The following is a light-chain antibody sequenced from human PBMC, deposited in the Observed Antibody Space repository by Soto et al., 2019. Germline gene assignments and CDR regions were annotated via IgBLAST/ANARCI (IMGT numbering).Light chain of an antibody. Sequence: DIQMPKSPSSLFASVGDRVSITCRPSQGIRPHLSWYQQKPGKAPKLLIYAASSLQSWVPSRFTGSGSGTDFTLTISSLQPEDFATYYCQQSYTSWWTFGQGTKVEIK. J-gene: IGKJ1*01. CDR1: QGIRPH. V-gene: IGKV1-39*01. CDR2: AAS. CDR3: QQSYTSWWT.